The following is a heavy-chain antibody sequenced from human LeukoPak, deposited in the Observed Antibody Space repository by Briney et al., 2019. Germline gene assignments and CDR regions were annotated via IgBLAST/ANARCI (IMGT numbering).Heavy chain of an antibody. CDR1: GFTFSSYS. D-gene: IGHD3-3*01. Sequence: GGSLRLSCAASGFTFSSYSMNWVRRAPGKGLEWVSHISSSSSTIYYADSVKGRFTISRDNAKNSLYLQMNSLRVEDTAVYYCARAWGNDYDLNYWGQGTLVTVSS. J-gene: IGHJ4*02. CDR3: ARAWGNDYDLNY. CDR2: ISSSSSTI. V-gene: IGHV3-48*04.